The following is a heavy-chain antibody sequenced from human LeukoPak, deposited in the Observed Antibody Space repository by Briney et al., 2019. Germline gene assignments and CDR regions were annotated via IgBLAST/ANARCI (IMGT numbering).Heavy chain of an antibody. D-gene: IGHD6-19*01. J-gene: IGHJ4*02. Sequence: ASVKVSCKVSGYTLTELSMHWVRQAPGQGLEWMGWISAYNGNTNYAQKLQGRVTMTTDTSTSTAYMELRSLRSDDTAVYYCARDGPYSSGYWDWGQGTLVTVSS. CDR2: ISAYNGNT. CDR1: GYTLTELS. CDR3: ARDGPYSSGYWD. V-gene: IGHV1-18*01.